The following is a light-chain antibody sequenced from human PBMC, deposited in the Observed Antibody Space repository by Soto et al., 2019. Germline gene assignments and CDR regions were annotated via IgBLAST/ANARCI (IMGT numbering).Light chain of an antibody. CDR2: GVS. J-gene: IGKJ2*01. Sequence: EIVMTQSPGTLSVSPGERATLSCRASQSISRNLAWYQQKPGRAPRLLIYGVSTRATGIPARFSGSGSETEFTLTISSLQFEDFAVYYCQQYNNWPPYTFGQGTKVDIK. CDR1: QSISRN. CDR3: QQYNNWPPYT. V-gene: IGKV3-15*01.